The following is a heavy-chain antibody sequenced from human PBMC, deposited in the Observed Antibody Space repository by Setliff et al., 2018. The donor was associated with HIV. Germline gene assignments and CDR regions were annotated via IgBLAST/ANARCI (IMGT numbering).Heavy chain of an antibody. D-gene: IGHD1-1*01. V-gene: IGHV4-38-2*01. CDR2: IYHSVST. CDR1: GYSISSGYY. Sequence: TLSLTCAVSGYSISSGYYWGWIRQPPGKGLEWIGHIYHSVSTYYNPSLKSRVTISVDTSKNQFSLKLSSVTAADTAMYYCARLDSNESFDYWGQGTLVTVSS. J-gene: IGHJ4*02. CDR3: ARLDSNESFDY.